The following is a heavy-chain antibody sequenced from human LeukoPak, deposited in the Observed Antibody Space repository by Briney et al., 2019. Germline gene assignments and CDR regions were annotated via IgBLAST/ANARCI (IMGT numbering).Heavy chain of an antibody. CDR3: ARQDGNSKYYFDY. J-gene: IGHJ4*02. V-gene: IGHV5-51*01. CDR2: IYPVDSDA. Sequence: GESLKISCKGSGYSFTTYWIAWVRRTPGRGLEWMGIIYPVDSDARYSPSFQGQVTISVDKSLSTAYLQWSSLKTSDSGIYYCARQDGNSKYYFDYWGQGTLVTVSS. D-gene: IGHD1-1*01. CDR1: GYSFTTYW.